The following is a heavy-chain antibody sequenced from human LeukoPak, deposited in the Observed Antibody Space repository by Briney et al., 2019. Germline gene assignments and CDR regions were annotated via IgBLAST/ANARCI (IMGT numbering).Heavy chain of an antibody. CDR3: ARDRVYDYIWGSYRYKGGFFDH. Sequence: ASVQVSCKASGYTFTNYYMHWVRQAPGQGPEWMGIMNPSGGSTTYAQKFQGRVTMTRDTSTSTLYMELSSLRSEDTAVYYCARDRVYDYIWGSYRYKGGFFDHWGQGTLVTVSS. D-gene: IGHD3-16*02. V-gene: IGHV1-46*01. CDR1: GYTFTNYY. CDR2: MNPSGGST. J-gene: IGHJ4*02.